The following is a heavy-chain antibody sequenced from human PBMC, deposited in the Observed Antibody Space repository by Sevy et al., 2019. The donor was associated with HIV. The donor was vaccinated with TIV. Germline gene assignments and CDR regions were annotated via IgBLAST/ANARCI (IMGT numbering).Heavy chain of an antibody. J-gene: IGHJ5*02. CDR3: AKENYYGSGSYYNSGEFDP. Sequence: GGSLRLSCAASGFTFSSYAMSWVRQAPGKGLEWVSAISGSGGSTYYADSVKGRFTISRDNSKNTLYLQMKSLRAEDTAVYYCAKENYYGSGSYYNSGEFDPWGQGTLVTVSS. CDR1: GFTFSSYA. D-gene: IGHD3-10*01. CDR2: ISGSGGST. V-gene: IGHV3-23*01.